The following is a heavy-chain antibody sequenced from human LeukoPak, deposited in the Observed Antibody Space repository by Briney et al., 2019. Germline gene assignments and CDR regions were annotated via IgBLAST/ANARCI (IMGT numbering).Heavy chain of an antibody. Sequence: PSETLSLTCTVSGGSISSSSYYWGWIRQPPGKGLEWIGSIYYSGSTYYNPSLKSRVTISVDTSKNQFSLKLSSVTAADTAVYYCARDLRYCSSTSCYGKYYYYYGMDVWGQGTTVTVSS. V-gene: IGHV4-39*07. CDR3: ARDLRYCSSTSCYGKYYYYYGMDV. J-gene: IGHJ6*02. CDR2: IYYSGST. D-gene: IGHD2-2*01. CDR1: GGSISSSSYY.